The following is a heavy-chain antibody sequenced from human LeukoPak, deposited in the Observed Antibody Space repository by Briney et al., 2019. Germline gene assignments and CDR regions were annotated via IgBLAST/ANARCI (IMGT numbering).Heavy chain of an antibody. V-gene: IGHV4-31*03. CDR3: GRPGTGRWFDP. CDR2: INYSGST. Sequence: SETLSLTCSASGGSISSGDYYWSWIRQHPGKGLEWIGYINYSGSTYYNPSLKSRVTISVDTSQNQFSLNLNSVTTADTAVYYCGRPGTGRWFDPWGQGTLVTVSS. CDR1: GGSISSGDYY. J-gene: IGHJ5*02. D-gene: IGHD1-1*01.